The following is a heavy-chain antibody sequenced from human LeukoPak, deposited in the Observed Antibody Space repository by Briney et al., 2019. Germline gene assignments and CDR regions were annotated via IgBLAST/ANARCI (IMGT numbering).Heavy chain of an antibody. CDR3: AKDLGRYRNNLFDY. Sequence: GGSLRLSCAASGFIVSSYYMTWVRQAPGKGLEWVSVIYSGGSTYYADSVKGRVAISRDNSKNTVFLQMNSVRAEDTAVYYCAKDLGRYRNNLFDYWGQGNLVTVSS. CDR1: GFIVSSYY. J-gene: IGHJ4*02. D-gene: IGHD1-26*01. CDR2: IYSGGST. V-gene: IGHV3-66*01.